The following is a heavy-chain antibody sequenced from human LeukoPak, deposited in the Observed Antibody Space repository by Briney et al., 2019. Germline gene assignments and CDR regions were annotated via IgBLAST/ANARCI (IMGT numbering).Heavy chain of an antibody. CDR3: ARDLKMGYSSGRYSWGTGSSNDY. Sequence: GASVKVSCKASGYTFTNYGISWVRQAPGQGLEWMGGISAYNGNTNYAQKFQGRITMTTDTSTSTAYMELRSLRSDATAVYYCARDLKMGYSSGRYSWGTGSSNDYWGQGTLVTVSS. D-gene: IGHD6-19*01. V-gene: IGHV1-18*01. CDR1: GYTFTNYG. J-gene: IGHJ4*02. CDR2: ISAYNGNT.